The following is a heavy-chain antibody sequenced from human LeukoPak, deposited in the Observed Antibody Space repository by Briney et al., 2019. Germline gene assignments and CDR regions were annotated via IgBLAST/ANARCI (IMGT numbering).Heavy chain of an antibody. Sequence: GASVKVSCKASGYTFTGYYIYWLRQATGQGLEWMGWVNPNNGGTNYAQNFQVRVTMTRNTSINTAYMELSSLTSDDTAVYYCLRARLEYYYDSSAFYSDYWGQGTLVTVSS. D-gene: IGHD3-22*01. CDR3: LRARLEYYYDSSAFYSDY. J-gene: IGHJ4*02. CDR2: VNPNNGGT. V-gene: IGHV1-2*02. CDR1: GYTFTGYY.